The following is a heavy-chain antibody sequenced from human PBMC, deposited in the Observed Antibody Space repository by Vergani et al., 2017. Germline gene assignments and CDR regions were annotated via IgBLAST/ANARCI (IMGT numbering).Heavy chain of an antibody. V-gene: IGHV1-46*01. CDR2: INPSGGST. J-gene: IGHJ5*02. Sequence: QVQLVQSGAEVKKPGASVKVSCKASGYTFTSYYMHWVRQAPGQGLEWMGIINPSGGSTSYAQKFQGGVTMTRDTSTSTVYMELSSLRSEDTAVYYCAKDSRYCSSTSCYVERDWFDPWSQGTLVVVSS. CDR1: GYTFTSYY. D-gene: IGHD2-2*01. CDR3: AKDSRYCSSTSCYVERDWFDP.